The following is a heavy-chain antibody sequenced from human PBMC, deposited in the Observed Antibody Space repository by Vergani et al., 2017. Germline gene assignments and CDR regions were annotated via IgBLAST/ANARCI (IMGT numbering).Heavy chain of an antibody. CDR2: IDWDDDT. Sequence: QVTLKESGPALVKPTQPLTLTCTFSGFSLSTSGLRVSWIRQPPGKALEWLARIDWDDDTFYNTSLKTRLTISKDTSKNQVVITMTNMDPVDTATYYCARTPYPYGMDVWGQGTTVTVSS. V-gene: IGHV2-70*04. D-gene: IGHD3-16*01. CDR1: GFSLSTSGLR. J-gene: IGHJ6*02. CDR3: ARTPYPYGMDV.